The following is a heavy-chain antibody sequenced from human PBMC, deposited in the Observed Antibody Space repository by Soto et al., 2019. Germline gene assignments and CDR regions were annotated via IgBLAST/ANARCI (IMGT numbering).Heavy chain of an antibody. CDR3: ARERGLVSGTTAGYYYYGMDV. V-gene: IGHV1-69*13. CDR1: GGTFSGYA. CDR2: IIPIFGTA. D-gene: IGHD4-17*01. Sequence: SVKVSCKASGGTFSGYAISWVRQAPGQGLEWMGGIIPIFGTANYAQKFQGRVTITADESTSTAYMELSSLRSEDTAVYYCARERGLVSGTTAGYYYYGMDVWGQGTTVTVSS. J-gene: IGHJ6*02.